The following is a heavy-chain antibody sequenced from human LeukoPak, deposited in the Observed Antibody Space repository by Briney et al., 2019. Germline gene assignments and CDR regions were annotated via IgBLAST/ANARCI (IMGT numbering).Heavy chain of an antibody. V-gene: IGHV4-59*01. Sequence: SETLSLTCTVSGGSISSYYWSWIRQPPGKGLEWIGYIYYSGSTNYNPSLKSRVTISVDTSKNQFSLKLSSVTAADTAVYYCAGSPRYCSGGSCYSSWGQGTLVTVSS. CDR2: IYYSGST. CDR1: GGSISSYY. CDR3: AGSPRYCSGGSCYSS. D-gene: IGHD2-15*01. J-gene: IGHJ4*02.